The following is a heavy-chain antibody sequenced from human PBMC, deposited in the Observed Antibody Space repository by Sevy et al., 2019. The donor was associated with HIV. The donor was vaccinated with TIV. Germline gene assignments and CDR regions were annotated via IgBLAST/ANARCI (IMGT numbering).Heavy chain of an antibody. Sequence: GGSLRLSCAASGFTFSTYWMSWVRQAPGKGLEWVAKINQDGSEKYYVNSVKGRFTISRDNAKNSLYLQMNSLRAEDTAVYYCARPYSSASHGTFDIWGQGTMVTVSS. V-gene: IGHV3-7*01. J-gene: IGHJ3*02. CDR2: INQDGSEK. CDR1: GFTFSTYW. CDR3: ARPYSSASHGTFDI. D-gene: IGHD6-19*01.